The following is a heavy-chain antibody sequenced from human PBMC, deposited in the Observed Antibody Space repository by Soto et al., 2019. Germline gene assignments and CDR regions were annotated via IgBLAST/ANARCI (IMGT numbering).Heavy chain of an antibody. Sequence: EVQLVESGGGLVQPGGSLRLSCAASGFTFRSYSMNWVRQAPGKGLEWVSSITSSSGYIYYADSVRGRFTISRDNAKNSLYLLMNSLRAEDTAVYYCARDGEVVPAAMSRWGQGTLVTVCS. D-gene: IGHD2-2*01. CDR1: GFTFRSYS. V-gene: IGHV3-21*01. CDR2: ITSSSGYI. J-gene: IGHJ4*02. CDR3: ARDGEVVPAAMSR.